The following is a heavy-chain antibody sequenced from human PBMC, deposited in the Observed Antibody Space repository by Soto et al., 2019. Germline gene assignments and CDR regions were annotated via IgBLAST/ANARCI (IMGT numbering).Heavy chain of an antibody. J-gene: IGHJ6*02. CDR1: GGSFSGYY. V-gene: IGHV4-34*01. Sequence: PSETLSLTCAVYGGSFSGYYWSWIRQPPGKGLEWIGEINHSGSTNYNSSLKSRVTISVDTSKNQFSLKLSSVTAADTAVYYCARGGVFGYSYGLIYYGMGVWGQGTTVTVSS. CDR3: ARGGVFGYSYGLIYYGMGV. CDR2: INHSGST. D-gene: IGHD5-18*01.